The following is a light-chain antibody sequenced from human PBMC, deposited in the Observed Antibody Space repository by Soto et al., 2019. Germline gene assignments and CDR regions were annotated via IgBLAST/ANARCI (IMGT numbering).Light chain of an antibody. CDR3: QQLNSYPRT. CDR1: QSISSW. V-gene: IGKV1-5*03. CDR2: QAS. J-gene: IGKJ1*01. Sequence: DIQMTHSPSTLSAFVGDRVTITCRASQSISSWLAWYQQKPGKAPKLLVYQASTLESGVPLRFSGSGSGTEFTLTINSLQSDDFATYYCQQLNSYPRTFGQGTKV.